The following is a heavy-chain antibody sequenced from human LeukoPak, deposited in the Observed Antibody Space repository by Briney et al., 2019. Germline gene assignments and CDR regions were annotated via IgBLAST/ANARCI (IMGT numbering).Heavy chain of an antibody. CDR1: GFPFSDYY. Sequence: GGSLRLSCAASGFPFSDYYMSWIRQAPGKGLEWVSYISDSGNTIYYADSVKGRFTISRDNAKNSLYLQVNSLRTEDTAVYYCAKDRNYYDSTGYSDYWGQGTLVTVSS. V-gene: IGHV3-11*01. CDR2: ISDSGNTI. J-gene: IGHJ4*02. D-gene: IGHD3-22*01. CDR3: AKDRNYYDSTGYSDY.